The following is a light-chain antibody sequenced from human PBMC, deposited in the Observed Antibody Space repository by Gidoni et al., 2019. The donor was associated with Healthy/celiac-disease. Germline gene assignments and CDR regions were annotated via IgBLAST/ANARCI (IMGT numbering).Light chain of an antibody. Sequence: DIQMTQSPSSLSASVGDRVTITCQASQDLSNYLNWYQQKPGKAPKLLIYDASNLETGVPSRFSGSGSGTDLTFTISSLQPEDIATYYCQQYDNLPLTFXGXTKVEIK. V-gene: IGKV1-33*01. J-gene: IGKJ4*01. CDR2: DAS. CDR3: QQYDNLPLT. CDR1: QDLSNY.